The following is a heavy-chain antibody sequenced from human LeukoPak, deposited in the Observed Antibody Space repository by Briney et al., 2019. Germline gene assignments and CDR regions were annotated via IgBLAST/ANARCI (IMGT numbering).Heavy chain of an antibody. CDR2: IDPSDSHT. Sequence: GESLRISCKGSGYSFTSYWIIWVRQMPGKGLEWMGKIDPSDSHTNYSPSFQGHVTISVDRSGSTAYLQWSSLKASDTAMYYCARRTTHDYGGPWGQGTLVTVSS. CDR3: ARRTTHDYGGP. J-gene: IGHJ5*02. D-gene: IGHD4-23*01. V-gene: IGHV5-10-1*01. CDR1: GYSFTSYW.